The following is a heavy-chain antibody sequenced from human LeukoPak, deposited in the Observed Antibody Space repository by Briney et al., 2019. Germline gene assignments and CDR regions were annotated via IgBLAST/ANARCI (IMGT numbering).Heavy chain of an antibody. V-gene: IGHV3-9*01. D-gene: IGHD6-13*01. CDR1: GFTFSSYS. CDR2: ISWNSGSI. Sequence: GGSLRLSCAASGFTFSSYSMNWVRQAPGKGLEWVSGISWNSGSIGYADSVKGRFTISRDNAKNSLYLQMNSLRAEDTALYYCAKSAYSSSRTFFDYWGQGTLVTVSS. CDR3: AKSAYSSSRTFFDY. J-gene: IGHJ4*02.